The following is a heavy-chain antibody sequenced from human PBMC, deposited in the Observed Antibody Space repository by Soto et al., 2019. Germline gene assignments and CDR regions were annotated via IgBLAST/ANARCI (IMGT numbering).Heavy chain of an antibody. D-gene: IGHD1-26*01. J-gene: IGHJ4*02. Sequence: GGSLRLSCGASAFTFSNFGIHWVRQSPGKGLEWLAVVSYDEVNKFYADSVRGRFTISRDNSKDTVYLQINSLRRDDTAMYFCAKVMTEYSGVAIDYWGQGTLVTVSS. CDR3: AKVMTEYSGVAIDY. CDR2: VSYDEVNK. CDR1: AFTFSNFG. V-gene: IGHV3-30*18.